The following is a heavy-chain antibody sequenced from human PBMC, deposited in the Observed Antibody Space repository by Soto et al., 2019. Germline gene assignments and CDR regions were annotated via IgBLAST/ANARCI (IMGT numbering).Heavy chain of an antibody. CDR3: ARGPYGDNAFDI. D-gene: IGHD4-17*01. V-gene: IGHV1-2*02. CDR2: IAPHRDGT. Sequence: GASVRVSCKASGYSFTDYYMHWTRQAPGQGLEWMGWIAPHRDGTEFAQKFQGRITLTGDTSTSTAYMELKGLTSADTAVYFCARGPYGDNAFDIWGQGTVVTVSS. J-gene: IGHJ3*02. CDR1: GYSFTDYY.